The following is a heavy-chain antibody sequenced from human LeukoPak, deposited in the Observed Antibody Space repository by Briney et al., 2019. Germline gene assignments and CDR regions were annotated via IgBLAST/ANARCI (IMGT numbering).Heavy chain of an antibody. J-gene: IGHJ4*02. Sequence: SQTLSLTCAISGDSVSSNSAAWDWLMQSPSSGLEWLGRTYYRSKWYNDYAVSVKSRITINPDTSKNQFSLQLNSVTPEDTAVYYGARDPGGSGWPIGFDYWGQGTLVTVSS. CDR3: ARDPGGSGWPIGFDY. CDR1: GDSVSSNSAA. V-gene: IGHV6-1*01. D-gene: IGHD6-19*01. CDR2: TYYRSKWYN.